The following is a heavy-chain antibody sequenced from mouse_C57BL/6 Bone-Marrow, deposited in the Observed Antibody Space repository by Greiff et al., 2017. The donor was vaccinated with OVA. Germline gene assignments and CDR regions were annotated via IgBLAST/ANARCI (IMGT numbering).Heavy chain of an antibody. CDR3: ARGGYYDYDGGAWFAY. CDR1: GYTFTDYN. V-gene: IGHV1-18*01. D-gene: IGHD2-4*01. J-gene: IGHJ3*01. Sequence: VQLQQSGPELAKPGASVKIPCKASGYTFTDYNMDWVKQSHGKSLEWIGDINSNNGGTIYNQKFKGKATLTVDKSSSTAYMELRSLTSEDTAVYYCARGGYYDYDGGAWFAYWGQETLVTVSA. CDR2: INSNNGGT.